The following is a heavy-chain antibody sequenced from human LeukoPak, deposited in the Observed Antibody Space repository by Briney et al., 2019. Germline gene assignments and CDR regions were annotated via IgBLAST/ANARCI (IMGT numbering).Heavy chain of an antibody. D-gene: IGHD3-10*01. V-gene: IGHV4-34*01. J-gene: IGHJ5*02. CDR3: ARDRAITMVRGVISP. CDR1: GGSFSGYY. Sequence: SETLSLTCAVYGGSFSGYYWSWIRQPPGKGLEWIGEINHSGSTNYNPSLKSRVTISVDTSKNQFSLKLSSVTAADTAVSYCARDRAITMVRGVISPWGQGTLVTVSS. CDR2: INHSGST.